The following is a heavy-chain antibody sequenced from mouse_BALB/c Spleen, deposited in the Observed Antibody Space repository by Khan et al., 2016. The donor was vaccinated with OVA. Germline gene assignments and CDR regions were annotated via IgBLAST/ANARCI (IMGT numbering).Heavy chain of an antibody. CDR3: ARERRLGGFAY. Sequence: VQLQESGPGLVAPSQSLSITCTVSGFSLTGYGVNWVRQPPGKGLEWLGMIWGDGSTDYNSALKSRLSISKDNSKSQVFLKMSRLQTDDSARYYCARERRLGGFAYWGQGTLVTVSA. J-gene: IGHJ3*01. D-gene: IGHD3-3*01. CDR1: GFSLTGYG. V-gene: IGHV2-6-7*01. CDR2: IWGDGST.